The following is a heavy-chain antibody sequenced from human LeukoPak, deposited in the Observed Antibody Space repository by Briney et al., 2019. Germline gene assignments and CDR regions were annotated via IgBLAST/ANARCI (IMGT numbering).Heavy chain of an antibody. V-gene: IGHV1-2*02. D-gene: IGHD6-19*01. Sequence: ASVKVSCKASGYTFTGYYMHWVRQAPGQGLEWMGWINPNSGGTNYAQKFQGRVTMTRDTSISRAYMELSSLRSDDTAVYYCARDGCSGWCSGYDYWGQGTLVTVSS. CDR3: ARDGCSGWCSGYDY. J-gene: IGHJ4*02. CDR1: GYTFTGYY. CDR2: INPNSGGT.